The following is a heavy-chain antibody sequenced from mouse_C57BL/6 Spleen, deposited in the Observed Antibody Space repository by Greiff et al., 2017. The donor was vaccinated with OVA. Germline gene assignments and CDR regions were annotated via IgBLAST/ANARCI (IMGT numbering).Heavy chain of an antibody. Sequence: QVQLKQSGPGLVQPSQSLSITCTVSGFSLTSYGVHWVRQSPGKGLEWLGVIWSGGSTDYYAAFISRLSISKDNSKSQVFFKMSSLQADDTAIYYCARKRGYSRDYAMDDWGQGTSVTVSS. CDR2: IWSGGST. CDR3: ARKRGYSRDYAMDD. D-gene: IGHD2-14*01. V-gene: IGHV2-2*01. J-gene: IGHJ4*01. CDR1: GFSLTSYG.